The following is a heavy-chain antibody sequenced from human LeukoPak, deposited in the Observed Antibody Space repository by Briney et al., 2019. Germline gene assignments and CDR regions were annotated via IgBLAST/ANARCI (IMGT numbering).Heavy chain of an antibody. J-gene: IGHJ4*02. V-gene: IGHV6-1*01. CDR1: GDSGSSNSVA. CDR2: TYYRSESYN. CDR3: ARDWEGSDY. Sequence: SQTLSLTCALSGDSGSSNSVAWHWIRQSPSRGLEWLGRTYYRSESYNDYAVSVRGRITIKPDTSKNQLSLQLNSVTPEDTAEYYCARDWEGSDYWGQGTLVTVSS. D-gene: IGHD1-26*01.